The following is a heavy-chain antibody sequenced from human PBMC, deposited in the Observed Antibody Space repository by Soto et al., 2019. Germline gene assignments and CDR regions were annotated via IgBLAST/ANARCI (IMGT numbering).Heavy chain of an antibody. CDR2: ISNTGSTI. CDR1: GFTFSSYS. V-gene: IGHV3-48*01. J-gene: IGHJ5*02. D-gene: IGHD5-18*01. Sequence: EVQLVESGGNLVQPGGSLRLSCAASGFTFSSYSMNWVRQAPGKGLEWVSYISNTGSTIYYAVSVKGRFTISRDNAKNSLYLQMNSLRAEDTAVYYCARDLRIHLWPEFDPWGQGTLVTVSS. CDR3: ARDLRIHLWPEFDP.